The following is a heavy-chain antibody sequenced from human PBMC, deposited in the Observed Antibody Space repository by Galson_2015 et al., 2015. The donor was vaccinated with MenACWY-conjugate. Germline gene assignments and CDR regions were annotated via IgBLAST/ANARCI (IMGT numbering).Heavy chain of an antibody. V-gene: IGHV3-33*01. CDR1: GFTFSSYG. D-gene: IGHD2-21*02. J-gene: IGHJ3*02. Sequence: SLRLSCAASGFTFSSYGMHWVRQAPGKGLEWVAVIWYDGSNKYYADSVKGRFTISRDNSKNTLYLQMNSLRAEDTAVYYCARPIGVVTANDAFDIWGQGTMVTVSS. CDR2: IWYDGSNK. CDR3: ARPIGVVTANDAFDI.